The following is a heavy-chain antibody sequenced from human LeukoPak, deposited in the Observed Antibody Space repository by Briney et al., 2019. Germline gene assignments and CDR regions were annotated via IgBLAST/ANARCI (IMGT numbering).Heavy chain of an antibody. CDR2: IRTDGNNA. CDR3: AREISMFVNAFDL. J-gene: IGHJ3*01. D-gene: IGHD3-10*02. CDR1: GFTFSNFG. V-gene: IGHV3-74*01. Sequence: PGGSLRLSCAASGFTFSNFGMHWVRQAPGKGLEWVSGIRTDGNNAYYADSVKGRFIISRDNAKNTVHLQMNSLRVEDTSVYYCAREISMFVNAFDLWGQGTLVAVSS.